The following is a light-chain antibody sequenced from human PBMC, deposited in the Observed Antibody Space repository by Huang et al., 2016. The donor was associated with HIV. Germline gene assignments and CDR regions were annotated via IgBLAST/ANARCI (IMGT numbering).Light chain of an antibody. V-gene: IGKV1-39*01. Sequence: DIEMTQSPPSLSASVGDRVTITCRASQNISNYLNWYQHKPGKVPKLQIYDASSLHSGVPSRFSGSGSGTHFTLTISSLQPEDFAIYYCQQCSSTPLFTFGPGTKVDMK. CDR3: QQCSSTPLFT. CDR2: DAS. J-gene: IGKJ3*01. CDR1: QNISNY.